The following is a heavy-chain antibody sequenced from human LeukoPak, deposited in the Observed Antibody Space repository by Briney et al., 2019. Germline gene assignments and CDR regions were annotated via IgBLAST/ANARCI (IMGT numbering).Heavy chain of an antibody. CDR2: IRNSDGST. D-gene: IGHD1-1*01. Sequence: PGGSLRLSCAASGFSVNTYTTYWVRQAPGKGLEWVSGIRNSDGSTYYADSVQGRFTISSDNSKNTLFLQMNNLRAEDTALYYCAKGLERESRLDSWGQGTLVTVSS. V-gene: IGHV3-23*01. J-gene: IGHJ4*02. CDR3: AKGLERESRLDS. CDR1: GFSVNTYT.